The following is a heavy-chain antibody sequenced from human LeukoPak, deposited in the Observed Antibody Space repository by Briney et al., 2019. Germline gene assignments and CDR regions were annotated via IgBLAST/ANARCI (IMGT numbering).Heavy chain of an antibody. CDR1: GYTFTGYY. D-gene: IGHD3-9*01. CDR3: ARGPILTGPPYFDY. CDR2: INPNSGGT. J-gene: IGHJ4*02. Sequence: GASVKVSRKASGYTFTGYYMHWVRQAPGQGLEWMGWINPNSGGTNYAQKFQGRVTMTRDTSISTAYMELSRLRSDVTAVYYCARGPILTGPPYFDYWGQGTLVTVSS. V-gene: IGHV1-2*02.